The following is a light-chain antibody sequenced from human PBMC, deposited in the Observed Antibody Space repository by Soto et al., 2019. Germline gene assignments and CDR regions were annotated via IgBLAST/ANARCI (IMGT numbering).Light chain of an antibody. CDR1: SSDIGAYDY. J-gene: IGLJ1*01. V-gene: IGLV2-14*03. Sequence: QSVLTQPASVSGSPGQSIAISCTGTSSDIGAYDYVSWYQQHPDKAPKLMIYEVSNRPSGVSNRLSGSKSVNTATLTISGLQAEDEADYYCSSHTSSNTRIFGTGTKLTV. CDR2: EVS. CDR3: SSHTSSNTRI.